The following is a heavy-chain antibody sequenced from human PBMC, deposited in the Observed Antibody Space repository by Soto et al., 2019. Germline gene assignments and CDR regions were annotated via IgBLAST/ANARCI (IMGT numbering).Heavy chain of an antibody. CDR1: GYTFTSYY. CDR2: INPNGGST. CDR3: VRSGGAIGGSTYYFFYGMDV. D-gene: IGHD3-16*01. V-gene: IGHV1-46*01. Sequence: QVQMVQSGTEVQKPGASVKLSCRTSGYTFTSYYIHWVRQAPGQGLEWMGIINPNGGSTGYAQKCQGRLTMTRDMSAGTVDIELSSLTSDDTAVYYCVRSGGAIGGSTYYFFYGMDVWGQGTTVTVSS. J-gene: IGHJ6*02.